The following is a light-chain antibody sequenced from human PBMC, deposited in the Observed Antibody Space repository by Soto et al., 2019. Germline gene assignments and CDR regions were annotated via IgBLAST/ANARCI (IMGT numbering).Light chain of an antibody. CDR2: DAS. CDR1: QSISGW. J-gene: IGKJ1*01. CDR3: QQYNIYSRT. V-gene: IGKV1-5*01. Sequence: DIQMTQSPSTLSASVGDRVTITCRASQSISGWLAWYQQKPGKAPQLLIYDASSLESGVPSRFSGSGSGTELTLTISSLQPDDFATYYCQQYNIYSRTFGHGTKVEIK.